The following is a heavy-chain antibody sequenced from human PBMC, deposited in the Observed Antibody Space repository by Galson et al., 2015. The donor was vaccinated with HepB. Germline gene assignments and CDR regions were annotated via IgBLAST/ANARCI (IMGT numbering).Heavy chain of an antibody. D-gene: IGHD5-18*01. CDR2: INPSGGST. V-gene: IGHV1-46*01. CDR1: GYTFTSYY. J-gene: IGHJ4*02. Sequence: SVKVSCKASGYTFTSYYMHWVRQAPGQGLEWMGIINPSGGSTSYAQKFQGRVTMTRDTSTSTVYMELSSLRSEDTAVYYCASTPGGSPGYSYGHFDYWGQGTLVTVSS. CDR3: ASTPGGSPGYSYGHFDY.